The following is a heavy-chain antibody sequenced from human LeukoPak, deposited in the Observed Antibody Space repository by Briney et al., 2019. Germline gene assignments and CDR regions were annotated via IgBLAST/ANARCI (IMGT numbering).Heavy chain of an antibody. V-gene: IGHV3-30-3*01. J-gene: IGHJ4*02. CDR2: ISYDGSNK. CDR3: ARPPSSGWYWYYFDY. D-gene: IGHD6-19*01. Sequence: PGGSLRLSCAASGFTFSSYAMHWVRQAPGKGLEWVAVISYDGSNKYYADSVKGRFTISRDNSKNTLYLQMNSLRAEDTAVYYCARPPSSGWYWYYFDYWGQGSLVTVSS. CDR1: GFTFSSYA.